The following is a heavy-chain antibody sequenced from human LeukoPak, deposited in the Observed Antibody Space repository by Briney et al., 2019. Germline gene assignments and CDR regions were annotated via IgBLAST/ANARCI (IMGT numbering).Heavy chain of an antibody. CDR2: IWYDGSNK. CDR3: ARDAAAGTLPYYFDY. CDR1: GFTFSSYG. Sequence: GGSLRLSCAASGFTFSSYGMHWVRQAPGKGLEWVAVIWYDGSNKYYADSVKGRFTISRDNSKNTLYLQMNSLRAEDTAVYYCARDAAAGTLPYYFDYWAREPWSPSPQ. D-gene: IGHD6-13*01. J-gene: IGHJ4*02. V-gene: IGHV3-33*01.